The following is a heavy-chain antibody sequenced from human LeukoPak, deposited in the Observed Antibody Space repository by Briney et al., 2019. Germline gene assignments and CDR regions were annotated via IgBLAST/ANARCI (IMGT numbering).Heavy chain of an antibody. Sequence: SETLSLTCTVSGGSISSYYWSWIRQPAGRGLEWIGRIYTSGSTNYNPSLKSRVTMSVDTSKNQFSLKLSSVTAADTAVYYCASQRTYYDILTGSYRGYFDYWGQGTLVTVSS. J-gene: IGHJ4*02. V-gene: IGHV4-4*07. CDR2: IYTSGST. CDR3: ASQRTYYDILTGSYRGYFDY. D-gene: IGHD3-9*01. CDR1: GGSISSYY.